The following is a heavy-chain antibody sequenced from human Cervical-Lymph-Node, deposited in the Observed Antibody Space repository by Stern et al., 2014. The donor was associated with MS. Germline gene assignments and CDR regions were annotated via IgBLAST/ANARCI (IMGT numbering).Heavy chain of an antibody. V-gene: IGHV1-69*01. CDR1: GGTFNVYA. J-gene: IGHJ6*02. Sequence: HVQLVQSGAEVKKPGSSVKVSCQASGGTFNVYAINWLRQAPGQGLEWMGGIIPIIGIANYAQKFQGRVMITADESTRTSSMQLSSLTSNDTAVYYCARDGRHTNNYGLDVWGQGTTVTVSS. CDR2: IIPIIGIA. CDR3: ARDGRHTNNYGLDV.